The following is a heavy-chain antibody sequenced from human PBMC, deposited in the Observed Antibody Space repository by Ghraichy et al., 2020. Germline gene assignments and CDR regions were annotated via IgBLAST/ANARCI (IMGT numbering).Heavy chain of an antibody. CDR3: ARATREWLGRFYGVDV. J-gene: IGHJ6*02. CDR1: GFTFSGYA. D-gene: IGHD3-10*01. V-gene: IGHV3-30*04. CDR2: ISDAGTNE. Sequence: GESLNISCAASGFTFSGYAMHWVRQAPGKGLEWVADISDAGTNEYYVDSVKGRFSISRDNSKNKLYLQMNSLRPDDTAVYYCARATREWLGRFYGVDVWGPGTTVIVS.